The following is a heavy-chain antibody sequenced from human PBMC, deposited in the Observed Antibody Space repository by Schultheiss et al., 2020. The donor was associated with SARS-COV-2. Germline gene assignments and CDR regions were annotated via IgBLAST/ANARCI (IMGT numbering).Heavy chain of an antibody. J-gene: IGHJ6*02. Sequence: SQTLSLTCAVYGGSFSGYYWSWIRQPPGKGLEWIGYIYYSGSTNYNPSLKSRVTMSVDTSKNQFSLKLSSVTAADTAVYYCARRGEMATTNYYYYGMDVWGQGTTVTVSS. V-gene: IGHV4-59*08. CDR3: ARRGEMATTNYYYYGMDV. CDR2: IYYSGST. CDR1: GGSFSGYY. D-gene: IGHD5-24*01.